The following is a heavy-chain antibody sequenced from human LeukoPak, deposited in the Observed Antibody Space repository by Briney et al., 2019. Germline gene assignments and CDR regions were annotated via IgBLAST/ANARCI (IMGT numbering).Heavy chain of an antibody. CDR2: IYISGST. CDR1: GGSISNYY. Sequence: SETLSLTCTVTGGSISNYYWSWIRQPPGKGLEWIGYIYISGSTNCNPSLKSRVTMSRDTSKNRFSLKLSSVTAADTAVYYCARDSTTPDYDFWSGYYLYWGQGTLVTVSS. CDR3: ARDSTTPDYDFWSGYYLY. D-gene: IGHD3-3*01. J-gene: IGHJ4*02. V-gene: IGHV4-59*01.